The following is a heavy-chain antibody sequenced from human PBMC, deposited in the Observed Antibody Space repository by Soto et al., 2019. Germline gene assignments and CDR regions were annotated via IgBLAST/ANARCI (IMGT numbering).Heavy chain of an antibody. Sequence: SWVRQAPXQGLEWMGGIIPMFGTANYAQKFQGRVTITADESKSTAYMELSSLRSEDTAVYYCARMGYVHGMDVWGQGTTVTVSS. J-gene: IGHJ6*02. CDR2: IIPMFGTA. D-gene: IGHD5-18*01. CDR3: ARMGYVHGMDV. V-gene: IGHV1-69*01.